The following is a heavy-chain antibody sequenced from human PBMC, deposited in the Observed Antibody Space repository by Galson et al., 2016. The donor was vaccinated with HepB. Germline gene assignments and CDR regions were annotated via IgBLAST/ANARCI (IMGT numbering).Heavy chain of an antibody. CDR1: GYRFFTYG. D-gene: IGHD4-11*01. J-gene: IGHJ4*02. V-gene: IGHV1-18*04. Sequence: SVKVSCKASGYRFFTYGISWVRQAPGQGLEWLGWTSANSGNTIYAQKFQDRVTMTRDTSASTVYMDLRSLRSDDTAVYYCARDVQFRFDYWGQGTLVTVSS. CDR3: ARDVQFRFDY. CDR2: TSANSGNT.